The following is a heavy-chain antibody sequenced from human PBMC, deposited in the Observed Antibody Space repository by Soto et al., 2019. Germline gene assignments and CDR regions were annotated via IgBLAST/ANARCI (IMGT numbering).Heavy chain of an antibody. CDR1: GLTFDDYA. Sequence: GGSLRLSCAASGLTFDDYAMHGVRQAPGKDLEWVSGISWNSGSIGYADSVKGRFTISRDNSNNMVYLQMNSLTAEDTAVYFRARSRDGYYHGYSWGQGALVTVSS. CDR2: ISWNSGSI. V-gene: IGHV3-9*01. J-gene: IGHJ4*02. D-gene: IGHD1-26*01. CDR3: ARSRDGYYHGYS.